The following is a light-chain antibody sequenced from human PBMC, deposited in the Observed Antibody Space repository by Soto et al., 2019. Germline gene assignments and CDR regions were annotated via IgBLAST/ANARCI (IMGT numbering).Light chain of an antibody. V-gene: IGKV4-1*01. CDR2: WAS. CDR1: QSVLFSSHNKNY. Sequence: DIVMTQSPDSLAVSLGERATINCKSSQSVLFSSHNKNYLAWYQQKPGQPPKLLIYWASTRESGIPDRFSGGGSGTDFTLTSSSLQAEDVEVYYCQQYLTAPETCGQGTKVEIK. CDR3: QQYLTAPET. J-gene: IGKJ1*01.